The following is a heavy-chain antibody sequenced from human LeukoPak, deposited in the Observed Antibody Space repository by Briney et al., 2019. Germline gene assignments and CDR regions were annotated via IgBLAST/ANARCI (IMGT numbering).Heavy chain of an antibody. CDR1: GFTFSSYG. Sequence: GGSLRLSCAASGFTFSSYGMHWVRQAPGKGLEWVAVISYDGSNKYYADSVKGRFTISRDNSKNTLYLQMNSLRAEDTAVYYCAKEQYYYDSSGLDYWGQGTLVTVSS. CDR2: ISYDGSNK. V-gene: IGHV3-30*18. CDR3: AKEQYYYDSSGLDY. D-gene: IGHD3-22*01. J-gene: IGHJ4*02.